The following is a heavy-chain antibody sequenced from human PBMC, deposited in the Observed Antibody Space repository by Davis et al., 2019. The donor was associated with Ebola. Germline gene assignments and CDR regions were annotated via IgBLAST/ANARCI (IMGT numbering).Heavy chain of an antibody. CDR3: ARATHMDY. V-gene: IGHV3-30*02. D-gene: IGHD2-21*01. J-gene: IGHJ4*02. CDR1: GSSFSYHG. CDR2: IRYDGTDK. Sequence: GGSLRLSCAAFGSSFSYHGMQWVRQAPGKGLEWAAFIRYDGTDKYYADSVKGRFTISRDNSKNTLYMQMNSLRAEDTAVYYCARATHMDYWGQGTLVTVSS.